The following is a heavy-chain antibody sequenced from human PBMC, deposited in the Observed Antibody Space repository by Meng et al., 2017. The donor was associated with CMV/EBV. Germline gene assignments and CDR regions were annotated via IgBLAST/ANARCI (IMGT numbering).Heavy chain of an antibody. CDR2: MNPNSGNT. D-gene: IGHD3-10*01. CDR1: GYTFTSYD. J-gene: IGHJ4*02. CDR3: ARERSESGGVIIDY. V-gene: IGHV1-8*01. Sequence: ASVKVSCKASGYTFTSYDINWVRQATGQGLEWMGWMNPNSGNTGYAQKIQGRVTMTRNTSISTAYMELSSLRSEDTAVYYCARERSESGGVIIDYWGQGTLVTVSS.